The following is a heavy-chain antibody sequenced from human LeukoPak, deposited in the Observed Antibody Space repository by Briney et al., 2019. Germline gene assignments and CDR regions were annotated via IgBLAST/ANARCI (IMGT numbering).Heavy chain of an antibody. CDR3: ARDGYDGSGYYSHYYGMDV. Sequence: SETLSLTCTVSGGSISSYYWSWIRQPAGKGLEWIGRIYTSGSTNYNPSLKSRVTMSVDTSKNQFSLKLSSVTAADTAVYYCARDGYDGSGYYSHYYGMDVWGQGTTVTVSS. J-gene: IGHJ6*02. D-gene: IGHD3-22*01. CDR1: GGSISSYY. V-gene: IGHV4-4*07. CDR2: IYTSGST.